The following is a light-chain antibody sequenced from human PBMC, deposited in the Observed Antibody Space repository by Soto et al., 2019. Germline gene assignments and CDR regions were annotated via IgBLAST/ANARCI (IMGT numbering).Light chain of an antibody. CDR2: AAS. CDR1: QSISSN. V-gene: IGKV1-39*01. Sequence: ETQITHSPGSLDASVVGRVTLTCRASQSISSNLNWYQQKPGKDPKLLIYAASSLQSGVPSRFSGSGSGTDFTLTISSLQPEDFAAYYCQKSYIPPLTCGGGPKGDIK. CDR3: QKSYIPPLT. J-gene: IGKJ4*01.